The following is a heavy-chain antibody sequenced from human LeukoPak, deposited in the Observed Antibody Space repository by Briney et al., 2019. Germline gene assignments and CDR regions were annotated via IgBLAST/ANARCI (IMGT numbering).Heavy chain of an antibody. CDR2: ISSSSSYI. V-gene: IGHV3-21*04. J-gene: IGHJ4*01. CDR1: GFTFSNAW. Sequence: SLRLSCAASGFTFSNAWMSWVRQAPGKGLGWVSSISSSSSYIYYADSVKGRFTISRDNAKNSLYLQMNSLRAEDTAVYYCAKGIYSSGWSYFDYWGHGTLVTVSS. CDR3: AKGIYSSGWSYFDY. D-gene: IGHD6-19*01.